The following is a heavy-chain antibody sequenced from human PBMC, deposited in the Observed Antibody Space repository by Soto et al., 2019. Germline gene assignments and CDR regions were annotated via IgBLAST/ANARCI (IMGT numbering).Heavy chain of an antibody. CDR3: ARPDSRSWAASIDS. Sequence: SETLSLTCTVSGDSLSRGNYYWGWVRQPPGKGLEWIGSSSFTGNTFFNPSLKSRVNIFVDTSKNQFSLKLNSVTAADTAVYYCARPDSRSWAASIDSWGQGILVTVSS. J-gene: IGHJ4*02. V-gene: IGHV4-39*01. CDR2: SSFTGNT. D-gene: IGHD6-25*01. CDR1: GDSLSRGNYY.